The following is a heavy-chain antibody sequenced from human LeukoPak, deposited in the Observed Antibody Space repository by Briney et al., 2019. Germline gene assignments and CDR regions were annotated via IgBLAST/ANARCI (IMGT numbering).Heavy chain of an antibody. V-gene: IGHV4-34*01. CDR1: GGSFSGYY. Sequence: SETLSLTCAVYGGSFSGYYWSWIRQPPGKGLEWTGEINHSGSTNYNPSLKSRVTISVDTSKNQFSLKLSSVTAADTAVYYCAGRSGYYYRAFDIWGQGTMVTVSS. CDR2: INHSGST. D-gene: IGHD3-22*01. J-gene: IGHJ3*02. CDR3: AGRSGYYYRAFDI.